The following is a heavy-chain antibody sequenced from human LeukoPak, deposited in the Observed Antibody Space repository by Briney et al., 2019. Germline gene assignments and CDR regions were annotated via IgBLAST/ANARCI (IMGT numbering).Heavy chain of an antibody. CDR2: IHHSGST. CDR1: GYSISSGYY. J-gene: IGHJ4*02. CDR3: ARLIYCSGGNCNLGYFDY. D-gene: IGHD2-15*01. V-gene: IGHV4-38-2*02. Sequence: SETLSLTCTVSGYSISSGYYWGWIRQPPGKGLEWIGSIHHSGSTYYNPSLKSRVTISVDTSKNLFSLNMSSVTAADTAVYYCARLIYCSGGNCNLGYFDYWGQGTLVTVSS.